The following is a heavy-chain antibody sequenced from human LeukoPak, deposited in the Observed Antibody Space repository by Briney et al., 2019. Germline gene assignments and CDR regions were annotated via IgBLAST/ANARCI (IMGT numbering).Heavy chain of an antibody. CDR3: ARDLPKTGYVGAFDI. Sequence: ASVKVSCKASGYTFTDYYILWVRQAPGQGPEWMGWINPNSGGTNYAQNFKGRVTMTRDTSISTAYMELNRLTSDDTAVYYCARDLPKTGYVGAFDICGQGTMVTVSS. V-gene: IGHV1-2*02. J-gene: IGHJ3*02. D-gene: IGHD5-12*01. CDR1: GYTFTDYY. CDR2: INPNSGGT.